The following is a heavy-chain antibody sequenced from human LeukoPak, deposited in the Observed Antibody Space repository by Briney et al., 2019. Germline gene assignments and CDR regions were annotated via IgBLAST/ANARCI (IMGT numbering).Heavy chain of an antibody. CDR2: ISGSGGST. CDR3: AKDPLSGDILTGYYPLYYFDY. V-gene: IGHV3-23*01. Sequence: GGSLRLSCAASGSTFSSYAMSWVRQAPGKGLEWVSAISGSGGSTYYADSVKGRFTISRDNSKNTLYLQMNSLRAEDTAVYYCAKDPLSGDILTGYYPLYYFDYWGQGTLVTVSS. D-gene: IGHD3-9*01. CDR1: GSTFSSYA. J-gene: IGHJ4*02.